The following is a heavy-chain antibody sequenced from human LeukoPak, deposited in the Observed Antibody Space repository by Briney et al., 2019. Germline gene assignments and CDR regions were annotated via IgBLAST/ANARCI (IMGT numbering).Heavy chain of an antibody. CDR3: ARERYDFWSGPVAFDI. D-gene: IGHD3-3*01. CDR1: GFTFSDYY. V-gene: IGHV3-11*01. Sequence: GGSLRLSCAASGFTFSDYYMSWIRQAPGKGLEWVSYISSSGSTIYYADSVKGRFTISRDNAKNSLYLQMDSLRAEDTAVYYCARERYDFWSGPVAFDIWGQGTMVTVSS. J-gene: IGHJ3*02. CDR2: ISSSGSTI.